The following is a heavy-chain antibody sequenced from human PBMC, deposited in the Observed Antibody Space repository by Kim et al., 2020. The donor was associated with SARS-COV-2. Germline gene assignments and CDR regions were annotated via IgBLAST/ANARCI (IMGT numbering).Heavy chain of an antibody. J-gene: IGHJ4*02. CDR2: INAGSGNT. D-gene: IGHD3-10*01. V-gene: IGHV1-3*01. CDR3: ARERFGGSFDY. Sequence: ASVKVSCKASGFTFSDYAMYWVRQAPGQRLEWMAWINAGSGNTRYSQKFQGRVTITWDTSASTAYMDLTSLRFEDTAVYYCARERFGGSFDYWGQGTLVTVSS. CDR1: GFTFSDYA.